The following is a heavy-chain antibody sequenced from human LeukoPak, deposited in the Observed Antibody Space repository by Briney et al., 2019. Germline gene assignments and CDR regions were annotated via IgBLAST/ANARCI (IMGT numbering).Heavy chain of an antibody. D-gene: IGHD5-18*01. CDR2: INPNSGGT. V-gene: IGHV1-2*02. CDR3: ARDLVSIQLWLGGDY. J-gene: IGHJ4*02. Sequence: GASVKVSCKASGYTFTGYYMHWVRQAPGQGLEWMGWINPNSGGTNYAQKFQGRVTMTRDTSISTAYMELRSLRSDDTAVYYCARDLVSIQLWLGGDYWGQGTLVTVSS. CDR1: GYTFTGYY.